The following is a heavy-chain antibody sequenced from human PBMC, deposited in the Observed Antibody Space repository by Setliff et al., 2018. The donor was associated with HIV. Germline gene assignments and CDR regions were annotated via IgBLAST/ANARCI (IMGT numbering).Heavy chain of an antibody. CDR1: DDSFSTSDYW. J-gene: IGHJ6*02. CDR3: ARDFNYYYYYGMDV. CDR2: ISSSSSYI. V-gene: IGHV3-21*01. Sequence: PSETLSLTCTVSDDSFSTSDYWWAWVRQAPGKGLEWVSSISSSSSYIYYADSVKGRFTISRDNAKNSLYLQMNSLRAEDTAVYYCARDFNYYYYYGMDVWGQGTTVTVSS.